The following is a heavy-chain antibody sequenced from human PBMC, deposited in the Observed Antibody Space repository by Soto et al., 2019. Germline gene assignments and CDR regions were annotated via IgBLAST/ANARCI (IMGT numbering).Heavy chain of an antibody. Sequence: QVKMIQCGGELKKAGGSVKVSCKTSGYTFTNHGVNWVRQAPGQGLEWMGWISAYNGDTDSAQKFQDRGIMTIDTATNTVFMELRRLRSDDTAVYYGARDLDYSTSICAYWGQGTSVTVAS. CDR3: ARDLDYSTSICAY. D-gene: IGHD4-4*01. CDR2: ISAYNGDT. V-gene: IGHV1-18*04. J-gene: IGHJ4*02. CDR1: GYTFTNHG.